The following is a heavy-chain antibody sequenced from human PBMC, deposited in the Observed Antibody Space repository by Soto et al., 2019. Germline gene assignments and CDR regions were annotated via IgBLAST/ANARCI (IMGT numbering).Heavy chain of an antibody. V-gene: IGHV3-30-3*01. D-gene: IGHD3-9*01. CDR1: GFIFSTYA. CDR3: ARPGSGYDVLTGRYFYYYHTVDV. J-gene: IGHJ6*03. Sequence: PGGSLRLSCATSGFIFSTYAMHWVRQPPCKGLEWVAVISYDGNTKDYADSVKGRFSISRDNSKNTVYLQMSSLRTEDTAVYYCARPGSGYDVLTGRYFYYYHTVDVWGQGTTVTVSS. CDR2: ISYDGNTK.